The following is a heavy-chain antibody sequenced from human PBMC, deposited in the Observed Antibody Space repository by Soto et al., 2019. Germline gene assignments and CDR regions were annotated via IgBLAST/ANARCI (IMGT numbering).Heavy chain of an antibody. J-gene: IGHJ4*02. CDR3: IRSIGTSGSGCVGNSGGPHLDS. CDR1: GISLSTRDFF. V-gene: IGHV4-30-4*01. D-gene: IGHD6-19*01. Sequence: QVQLQESGPGLVKPLQTLSLSCNVSGISLSTRDFFWNWVRQSPGKGLEWIGFIDHSGSTVSNPSLMSRLSIVLDTPKTQFSVTLTAVSVSAPAAYSCIRSIGTSGSGCVGNSGGPHLDSGWRGT. CDR2: IDHSGST.